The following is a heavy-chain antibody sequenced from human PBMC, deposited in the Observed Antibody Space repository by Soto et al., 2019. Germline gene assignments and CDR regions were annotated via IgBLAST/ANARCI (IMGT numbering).Heavy chain of an antibody. V-gene: IGHV3-21*01. CDR1: GFTFSSYS. D-gene: IGHD3-9*01. CDR2: ISSSSSYI. CDR3: ARVGDYDILTGSPRSDFDY. J-gene: IGHJ4*02. Sequence: EVQLVESGGGLVKPGGSLRLSCAASGFTFSSYSMNWVRQAPGKGLEWVSSISSSSSYIYYADSVKGRFTISRDNAKNSLYLQMNSLRAEDTAVYYCARVGDYDILTGSPRSDFDYWGQGTLVTVSS.